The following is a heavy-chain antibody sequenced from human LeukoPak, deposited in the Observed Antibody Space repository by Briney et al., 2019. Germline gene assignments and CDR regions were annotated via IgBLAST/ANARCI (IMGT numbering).Heavy chain of an antibody. CDR3: AREEAVAGTFDY. J-gene: IGHJ4*02. CDR1: GYTFTSYY. V-gene: IGHV1-46*01. Sequence: GASVKVSCKASGYTFTSYYMHWVRQAPGLGLEWMGIINPSAGSTNYAQKFQGRVTMTTDTSTSTAYMELRSLRSDDTAVYYCAREEAVAGTFDYWGQGTLVTVSS. CDR2: INPSAGST. D-gene: IGHD6-19*01.